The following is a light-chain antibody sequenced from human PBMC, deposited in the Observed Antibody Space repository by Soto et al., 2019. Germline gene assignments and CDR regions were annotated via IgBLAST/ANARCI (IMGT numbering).Light chain of an antibody. CDR2: GAS. Sequence: EIVITKSPATLSVSPEEIITLSCKASQNIHSNLAWYQQKPGQAPRLLIYGASTRATGIPARFSGSGSGTEFTLTIRRLQSEDFAVYYCQQYNHWPVTFGQGTRLEIK. J-gene: IGKJ5*01. V-gene: IGKV3-15*01. CDR3: QQYNHWPVT. CDR1: QNIHSN.